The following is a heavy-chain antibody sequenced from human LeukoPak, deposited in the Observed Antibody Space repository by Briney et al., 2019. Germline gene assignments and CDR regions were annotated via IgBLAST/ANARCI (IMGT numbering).Heavy chain of an antibody. V-gene: IGHV3-53*01. Sequence: GGSLRLSCAASGFTVSSNYMSWVRQAPGKGLEWVSVIYSGGSTYYADSVKGRFTISRDNSKNTLYLQMNSLRAEDTAVYYCARGGQQLVPSYFDYWGQGTLVTVSS. D-gene: IGHD6-13*01. CDR3: ARGGQQLVPSYFDY. CDR2: IYSGGST. J-gene: IGHJ4*02. CDR1: GFTVSSNY.